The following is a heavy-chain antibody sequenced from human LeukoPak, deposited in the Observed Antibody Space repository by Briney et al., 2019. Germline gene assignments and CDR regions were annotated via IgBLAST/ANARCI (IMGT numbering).Heavy chain of an antibody. D-gene: IGHD1-1*01. CDR2: IYYSGTT. Sequence: SETLSLTCGVSGYSISSGYYWGWIRQPPGKGLEWIGTIYYSGTTYYNPSLKSRVTISADTSKNHFSLKLSSVTAADTAVYYCARPGHSYYYMDVWGKGTTVTVSS. V-gene: IGHV4-38-2*01. J-gene: IGHJ6*03. CDR1: GYSISSGYY. CDR3: ARPGHSYYYMDV.